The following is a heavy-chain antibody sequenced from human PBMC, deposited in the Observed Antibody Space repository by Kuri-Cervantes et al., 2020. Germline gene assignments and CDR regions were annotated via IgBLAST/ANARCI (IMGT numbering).Heavy chain of an antibody. CDR2: IYYSGST. V-gene: IGHV4-61*08. D-gene: IGHD6-19*01. CDR3: ARTVADFFRRGSPFDY. Sequence: SETLSLTCTVSGGSISSGGYYWSWIRQHPGKGLEWIGYIYYSGSTNYNPSLKSRVTISVDTSKNQFSLKLSSVTAADTAVYYCARTVADFFRRGSPFDYWGQGTLVTVSS. J-gene: IGHJ4*02. CDR1: GGSISSGGYY.